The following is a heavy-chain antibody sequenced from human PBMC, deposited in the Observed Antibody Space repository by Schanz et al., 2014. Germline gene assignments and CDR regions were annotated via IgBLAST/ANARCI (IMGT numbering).Heavy chain of an antibody. V-gene: IGHV1-69*02. D-gene: IGHD5-18*01. CDR3: ARGPSQGYSYGHNIGAYYYGMDV. CDR2: IIPILGIP. CDR1: GGTFSTYT. J-gene: IGHJ6*02. Sequence: QVQLVQSGAEVKKPGSSVKVSCKASGGTFSTYTISWVRQAPGQGLEWMGRIIPILGIPNYAQKFQGRVTITADKSTSTASMELSSLRSEDTAVYYCARGPSQGYSYGHNIGAYYYGMDVWGQGTTXTVSS.